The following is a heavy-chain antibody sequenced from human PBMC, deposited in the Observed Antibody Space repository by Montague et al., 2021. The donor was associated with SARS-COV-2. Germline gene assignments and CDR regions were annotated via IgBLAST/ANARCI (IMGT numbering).Heavy chain of an antibody. CDR1: GDSTSCPNCY. J-gene: IGHJ5*02. D-gene: IGHD4-17*01. CDR2: IYNSGTT. V-gene: IGHV4-39*01. Sequence: SETLSLTCTVSGDSTSCPNCYWGWIRQAPGKGLDWIGTIYNSGTTYYNPSLKSRLTISIDTSKNQFSLKLTSVTAADTAVYYCARHRHYGDHSLDNWFHPWGQGTLVTVSS. CDR3: ARHRHYGDHSLDNWFHP.